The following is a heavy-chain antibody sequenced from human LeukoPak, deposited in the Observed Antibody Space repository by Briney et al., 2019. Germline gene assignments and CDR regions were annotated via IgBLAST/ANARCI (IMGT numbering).Heavy chain of an antibody. CDR1: GFTFDDYA. J-gene: IGHJ4*02. CDR3: AKVRRDTAMVFDY. V-gene: IGHV3-9*01. CDR2: ISWNSGSI. Sequence: GGSLRLSCAASGFTFDDYAMHWVRQAPGKGLEWVSGISWNSGSIGYADSAKGRFTISRDNAKNSLYLQMNSLRAEDTALYYCAKVRRDTAMVFDYWGQGTLVTVSS. D-gene: IGHD5-18*01.